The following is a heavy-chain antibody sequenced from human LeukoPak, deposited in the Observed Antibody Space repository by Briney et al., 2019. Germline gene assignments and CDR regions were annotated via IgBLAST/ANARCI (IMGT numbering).Heavy chain of an antibody. V-gene: IGHV3-11*01. D-gene: IGHD2-2*01. J-gene: IGHJ3*02. CDR3: ARVQYCSSTSCYYHDAFDI. CDR1: GFTSSDYY. CDR2: ISSSGSTI. Sequence: GGSLRLSCAASGFTSSDYYMSWIRQAPGKGLEWVSYISSSGSTIYYADSVKGRFTISRDNAKNSLYLQMNSLRAEDTAVYYCARVQYCSSTSCYYHDAFDIWGQGTMVTVSS.